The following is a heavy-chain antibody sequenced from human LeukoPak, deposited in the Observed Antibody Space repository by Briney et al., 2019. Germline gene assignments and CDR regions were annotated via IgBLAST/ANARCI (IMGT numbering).Heavy chain of an antibody. CDR1: GFTFSDYY. Sequence: GGSLRLSCAPSGFTFSDYYTSWIRQAPGERLEWVSYISSSGSTIYYAHSVKGRFTISRDNAKNSLYLQMNSLRAEDTAVYYCAREVDSDYYDSSGLYYFDYWGQGTLVTVSS. CDR3: AREVDSDYYDSSGLYYFDY. V-gene: IGHV3-11*01. J-gene: IGHJ4*02. CDR2: ISSSGSTI. D-gene: IGHD3-22*01.